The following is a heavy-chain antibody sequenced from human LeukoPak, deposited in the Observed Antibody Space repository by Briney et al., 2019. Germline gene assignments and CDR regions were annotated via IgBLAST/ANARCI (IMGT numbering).Heavy chain of an antibody. Sequence: PGESLRISCKGSGYRFTSYWISWVRQMPGKGLEWMGRIDPSDSYTNYSPSFQGHLTISADKSISTAHLQWSSLKASDTAMYYCARHQLLGPCFKGVCSDAFDIWGQGTMVTVSS. CDR2: IDPSDSYT. CDR1: GYRFTSYW. V-gene: IGHV5-10-1*01. D-gene: IGHD2-8*01. CDR3: ARHQLLGPCFKGVCSDAFDI. J-gene: IGHJ3*02.